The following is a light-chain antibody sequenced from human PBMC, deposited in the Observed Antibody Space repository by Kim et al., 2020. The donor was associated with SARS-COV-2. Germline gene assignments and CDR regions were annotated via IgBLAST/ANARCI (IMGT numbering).Light chain of an antibody. CDR3: QQYNSYPFT. CDR2: KAS. J-gene: IGKJ3*01. V-gene: IGKV1-5*03. CDR1: QSISSW. Sequence: DIQMTQSPFTLSASVGDRVTITCRASQSISSWLAWYQQKPGKAPKFLIYKASILESGVPSRFSGSESGTEFTLTISSLQPDDFATYYCQQYNSYPFTFGPGTKVDIK.